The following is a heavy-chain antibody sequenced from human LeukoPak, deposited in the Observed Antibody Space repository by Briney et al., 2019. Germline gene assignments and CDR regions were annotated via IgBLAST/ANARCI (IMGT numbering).Heavy chain of an antibody. V-gene: IGHV5-51*01. J-gene: IGHJ3*02. CDR1: GYSFTSYW. D-gene: IGHD3-22*01. Sequence: GESLKISCKGSGYSFTSYWIGWVRQMPGKGLESMGIIYPGDSDTRYSPSFQGQVTISADKSISTAYLQWSSLKASDTAMYYCARLRYYYDSSGYEDAFDIWGQGTMVTVSS. CDR2: IYPGDSDT. CDR3: ARLRYYYDSSGYEDAFDI.